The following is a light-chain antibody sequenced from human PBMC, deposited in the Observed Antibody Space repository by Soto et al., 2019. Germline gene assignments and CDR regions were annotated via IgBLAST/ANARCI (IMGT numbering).Light chain of an antibody. J-gene: IGLJ3*02. CDR3: TSYTRDISGV. CDR2: EVS. V-gene: IGLV2-14*01. CDR1: SSDIGGYNY. Sequence: QSALTQPASVSGSPGQSITISCTGTSSDIGGYNYVSWYQQHPGKVPKLIIYEVSNRPSGVSYRFSGSKSGNTASLTISGLQAEDEADYYCTSYTRDISGVFGGGTKVTVL.